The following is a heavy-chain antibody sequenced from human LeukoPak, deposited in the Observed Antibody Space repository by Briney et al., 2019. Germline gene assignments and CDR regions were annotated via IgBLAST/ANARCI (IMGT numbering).Heavy chain of an antibody. V-gene: IGHV4-34*01. Sequence: PSETLSLTCAVYGGSFSGYYWSWIRQPPGKGLEWIGEINHSGSTNYNPSLKSRVTISVDTSKNQFSLKLSSVTAADTAVYYCARGKGRRGYSYVPGYFDYWGQEPWSPSPQ. CDR1: GGSFSGYY. CDR2: INHSGST. CDR3: ARGKGRRGYSYVPGYFDY. J-gene: IGHJ4*01. D-gene: IGHD5-18*01.